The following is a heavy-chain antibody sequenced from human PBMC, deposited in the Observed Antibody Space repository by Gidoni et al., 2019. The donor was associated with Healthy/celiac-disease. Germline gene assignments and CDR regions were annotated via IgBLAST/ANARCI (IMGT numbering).Heavy chain of an antibody. V-gene: IGHV3-15*01. J-gene: IGHJ6*03. Sequence: EVQLVESGGGLVKPGGSLRLSCAASGFTFSNAWMSWVRQAPGKGLEWVGRIKSKTDGGTTDYAAPVKGRFTISRDDSKNTLYLQMNSLKTEDTAVYYCTTVERGYCSSTSCPGAYYYYMDVWGKGTTVTVSS. CDR2: IKSKTDGGTT. CDR3: TTVERGYCSSTSCPGAYYYYMDV. D-gene: IGHD2-2*01. CDR1: GFTFSNAW.